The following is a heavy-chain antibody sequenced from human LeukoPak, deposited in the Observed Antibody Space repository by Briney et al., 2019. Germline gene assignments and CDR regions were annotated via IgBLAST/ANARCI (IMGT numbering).Heavy chain of an antibody. J-gene: IGHJ4*02. CDR1: GGSISSYY. Sequence: PSETLSLTCTVSGGSISSYYWSWIRQPPGKGLEWIGYIYYTGSTNYNPSLKSRVTISVDTSKNQFSLRLSSVTAADTAVYYCARQSYDSAVYYYPEYWGQGTLVTVSS. V-gene: IGHV4-59*01. D-gene: IGHD3-22*01. CDR3: ARQSYDSAVYYYPEY. CDR2: IYYTGST.